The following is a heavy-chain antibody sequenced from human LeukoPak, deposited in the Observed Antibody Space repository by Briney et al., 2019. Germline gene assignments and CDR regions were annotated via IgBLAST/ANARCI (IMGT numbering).Heavy chain of an antibody. CDR3: ARPYYYDSSIDP. J-gene: IGHJ5*02. V-gene: IGHV4-30-4*01. CDR1: GGSISSGDYY. D-gene: IGHD3-22*01. Sequence: SQTLSLTCTVSGGSISSGDYYWSWIRQPPGKGLEWVGYMYYSGSTYYNPSLKSRVTISVDTSKNQFSLQLSSVTAADTAVYYCARPYYYDSSIDPWGQGTLFTVSS. CDR2: MYYSGST.